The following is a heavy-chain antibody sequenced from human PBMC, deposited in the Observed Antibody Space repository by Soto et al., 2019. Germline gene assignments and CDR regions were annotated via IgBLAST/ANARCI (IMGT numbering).Heavy chain of an antibody. CDR2: ISSGSSYI. J-gene: IGHJ2*01. D-gene: IGHD4-17*01. Sequence: EVQLVESGGGLVKPGGSLRLSCAASGFTFSSYSMNWVRQAPGKGLEWVSSISSGSSYIYYADSVKGRFTISRDNAKNSLYLQMNSLRAEDTAVYYCARVMVTTLSYWYFDLWGRGTLVTVSS. V-gene: IGHV3-21*01. CDR1: GFTFSSYS. CDR3: ARVMVTTLSYWYFDL.